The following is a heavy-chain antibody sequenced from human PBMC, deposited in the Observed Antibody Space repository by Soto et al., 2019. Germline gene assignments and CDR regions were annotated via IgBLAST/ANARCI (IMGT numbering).Heavy chain of an antibody. V-gene: IGHV1-18*01. D-gene: IGHD2-8*02. Sequence: GPSVKVSCKASGYTFTSYGISWVRQAPGQGLEWMGWISAYNGNTNYAQKLQGRVTMTTDTSTSTVYMELSSLRSEDTAVYYCARDVLENYYYYGMDVWGQRTTVTVSS. CDR2: ISAYNGNT. CDR3: ARDVLENYYYYGMDV. J-gene: IGHJ6*02. CDR1: GYTFTSYG.